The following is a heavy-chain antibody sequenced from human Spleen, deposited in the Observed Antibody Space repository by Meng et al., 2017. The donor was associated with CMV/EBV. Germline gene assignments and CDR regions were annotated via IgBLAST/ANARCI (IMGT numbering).Heavy chain of an antibody. CDR3: ARDYGFWSGYGMDV. J-gene: IGHJ6*02. CDR1: GYTFTSYG. Sequence: ASVKVSCKASGYTFTSYGIAWVRQAPGQGLEWMGWISAYNGNTNYAQKLQGRVTMTTDTSTSTAYMELRSLRSDDTAVYYCARDYGFWSGYGMDVWGQGTTVTVSS. V-gene: IGHV1-18*01. CDR2: ISAYNGNT. D-gene: IGHD3/OR15-3a*01.